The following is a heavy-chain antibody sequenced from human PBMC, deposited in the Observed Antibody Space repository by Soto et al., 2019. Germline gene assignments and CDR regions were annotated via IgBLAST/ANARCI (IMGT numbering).Heavy chain of an antibody. D-gene: IGHD3-10*01. V-gene: IGHV4-34*01. J-gene: IGHJ3*02. Sequence: SETLSLTCAVYGGSFSGYYWSWIRQPPGKGLEWIGEINHSGSTNYNPSLKSRVTISVDTSKNQFSLKLSSVTAADTAVYYCARGVEGSGPGMLPAFDIWGQGTMVTVSS. CDR3: ARGVEGSGPGMLPAFDI. CDR2: INHSGST. CDR1: GGSFSGYY.